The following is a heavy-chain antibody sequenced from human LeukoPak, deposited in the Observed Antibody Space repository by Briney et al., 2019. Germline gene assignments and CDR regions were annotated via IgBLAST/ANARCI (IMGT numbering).Heavy chain of an antibody. CDR3: AKDRTQQPYGIFDY. Sequence: GGSLRLSCAASGFTFNIYAMTWVRQDPGKGLEWVSAIGGSGDRTYYADSVKGRFIISRDNSKNTLYLQMNSLRAEDTAVYYCAKDRTQQPYGIFDYWGQGTLVTVSS. V-gene: IGHV3-23*01. CDR1: GFTFNIYA. D-gene: IGHD6-13*01. CDR2: IGGSGDRT. J-gene: IGHJ4*02.